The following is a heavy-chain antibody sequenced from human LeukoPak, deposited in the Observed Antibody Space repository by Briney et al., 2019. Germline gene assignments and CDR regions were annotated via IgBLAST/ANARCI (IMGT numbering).Heavy chain of an antibody. CDR2: IRSKTYRGTA. D-gene: IGHD3-22*01. J-gene: IGHJ4*02. Sequence: HPGGSLRLSCTTSGFSFGDYAMSWVRQAPGKGLEWAGFIRSKTYRGTAEYAASVKGRFTISRDDSKSIAYLQANSLKTDDTAVYYCTSVYDTSAYYHSGVDYWGQGTLVTVSS. CDR3: TSVYDTSAYYHSGVDY. CDR1: GFSFGDYA. V-gene: IGHV3-49*04.